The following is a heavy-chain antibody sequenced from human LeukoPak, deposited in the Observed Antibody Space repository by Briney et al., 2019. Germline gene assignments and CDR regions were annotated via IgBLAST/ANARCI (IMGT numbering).Heavy chain of an antibody. J-gene: IGHJ3*02. V-gene: IGHV4-59*01. CDR1: GDSISSYY. CDR2: IYYSGST. Sequence: SETLSLTCTVSGDSISSYYWSWIRQPPGKGLEWIGYIYYSGSTNYNPSLKSRVTISVDTSKNQFSLNLSSVTAADTAVYYCARYSSGWRSFDIWGQGPMVTVSS. D-gene: IGHD6-19*01. CDR3: ARYSSGWRSFDI.